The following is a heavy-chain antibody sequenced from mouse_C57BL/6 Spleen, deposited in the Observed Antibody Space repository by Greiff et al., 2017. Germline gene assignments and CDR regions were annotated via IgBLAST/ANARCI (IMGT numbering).Heavy chain of an antibody. V-gene: IGHV1-80*01. J-gene: IGHJ1*03. CDR2: IYPGDGDT. D-gene: IGHD1-1*01. CDR3: ARWPITTVVEGYFDV. Sequence: QVQLQQSGAELVKPGASVKISCKASGYAFSSYWMNWVKQRPGKGLEWIGQIYPGDGDTNYNGRFKGKATLTADKSSSTAYMQLSSLTSEDSAVYFCARWPITTVVEGYFDVWGTGTTVTVSS. CDR1: GYAFSSYW.